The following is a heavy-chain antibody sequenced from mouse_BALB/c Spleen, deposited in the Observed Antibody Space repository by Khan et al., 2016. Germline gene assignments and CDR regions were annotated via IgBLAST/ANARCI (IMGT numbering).Heavy chain of an antibody. V-gene: IGHV5-17*02. CDR3: GRGDY. J-gene: IGHJ2*01. CDR2: ISSGSSAI. Sequence: ELVESGGGLVQPGGSRKLSCAASGFTFSSFGMHWVRQAPEKGLEWVAFISSGSSAIYYADTVKGRFIISRDNPKNTLFLQMTSLRSEDTAMYYCGRGDYWGQGTTLTVSS. CDR1: GFTFSSFG.